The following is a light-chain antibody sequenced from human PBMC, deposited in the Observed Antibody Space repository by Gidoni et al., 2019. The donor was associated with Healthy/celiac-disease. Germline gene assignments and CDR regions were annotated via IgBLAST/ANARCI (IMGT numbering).Light chain of an antibody. CDR2: AAY. J-gene: IGKJ1*01. CDR1: QSISSY. V-gene: IGKV1-39*01. CDR3: QQSYSTPPRWT. Sequence: DIQMTQSPSSLSASVGDRVTITCRASQSISSYLNWYQQKPGKAPKLLIYAAYSLQSGVPSRFSGSGSGTDFTLTISSLQPEDFATYYCQQSYSTPPRWTFGQGTKVEIK.